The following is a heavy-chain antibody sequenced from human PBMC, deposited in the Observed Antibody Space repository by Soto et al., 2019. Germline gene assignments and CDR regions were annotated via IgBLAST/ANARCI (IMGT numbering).Heavy chain of an antibody. V-gene: IGHV3-74*01. D-gene: IGHD3-22*01. CDR1: GFTFSSYW. CDR3: ARGYYYDSSGSPHDY. J-gene: IGHJ4*02. CDR2: INSDGSST. Sequence: PGGSLRLSCAASGFTFSSYWMHWVRQAPGKGLVWVSRINSDGSSTSYADSVKGRFTISRDNAKNTLYLQMNSLRGEDTALYYCARGYYYDSSGSPHDYWGLGTLVTVSS.